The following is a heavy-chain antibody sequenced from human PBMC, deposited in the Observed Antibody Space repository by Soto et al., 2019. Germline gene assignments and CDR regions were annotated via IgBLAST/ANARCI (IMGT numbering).Heavy chain of an antibody. CDR2: INPNSGGT. CDR3: ARDGSGSQYYYYYCMDV. Sequence: ASVKVSCKASGYTFTGYYMHWVRQAPGQGLEWMGWINPNSGGTNYAQKFQGRVTMTRDTSISTAYMELSRLRSDDTAVYYCARDGSGSQYYYYYCMDVWGQGTTVTVSS. CDR1: GYTFTGYY. J-gene: IGHJ6*02. V-gene: IGHV1-2*02. D-gene: IGHD3-10*01.